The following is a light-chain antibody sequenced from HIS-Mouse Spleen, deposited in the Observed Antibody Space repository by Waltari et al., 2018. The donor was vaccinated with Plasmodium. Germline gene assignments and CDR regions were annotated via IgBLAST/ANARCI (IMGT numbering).Light chain of an antibody. Sequence: EIVMTHYPATLSVSPGERATLSCRASQSVSSNLAWYQQKPGQAPRLLIYGASTRATGIPARFSGSGSGTEFTLTISSMQSEDFAVYYCQQYNNWPPMYTFGQGTKLEIK. CDR2: GAS. CDR1: QSVSSN. CDR3: QQYNNWPPMYT. V-gene: IGKV3-15*01. J-gene: IGKJ2*01.